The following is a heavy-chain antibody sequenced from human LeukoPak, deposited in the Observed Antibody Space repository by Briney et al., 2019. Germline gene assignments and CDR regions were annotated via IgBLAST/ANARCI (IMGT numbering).Heavy chain of an antibody. D-gene: IGHD3-3*01. CDR1: GFTVTSNY. CDR3: ARDLHYDFWSGYYTGDVGYFDY. CDR2: ISSSSSYI. V-gene: IGHV3-21*01. J-gene: IGHJ4*02. Sequence: GGSLRLSCAASGFTVTSNYMNWVRQAPGKGLEWVSSISSSSSYIYYADSVKGRFTISRDNAKNSLYLQMNSLRAEDTAVYYCARDLHYDFWSGYYTGDVGYFDYWGQGTLVTVSS.